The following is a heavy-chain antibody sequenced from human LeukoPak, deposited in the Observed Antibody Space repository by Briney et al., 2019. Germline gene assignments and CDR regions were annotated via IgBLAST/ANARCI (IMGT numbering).Heavy chain of an antibody. CDR2: MSSDGSKI. D-gene: IGHD1-1*01. V-gene: IGHV3-30-3*01. Sequence: GGSLRLSCEASGFTFSSYVMHWVRQAPGKGLEWVALMSSDGSKIYYADSAKGRFTISRDNSKNTLYLQMNSLRAEDTAVYYCARARPSSFEDWGQGTLVTVSS. J-gene: IGHJ4*02. CDR1: GFTFSSYV. CDR3: ARARPSSFED.